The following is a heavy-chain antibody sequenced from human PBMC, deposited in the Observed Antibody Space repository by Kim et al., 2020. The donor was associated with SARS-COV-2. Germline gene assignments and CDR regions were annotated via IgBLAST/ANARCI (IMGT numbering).Heavy chain of an antibody. D-gene: IGHD3-10*01. CDR2: INAGNGNT. J-gene: IGHJ6*02. CDR1: GYTFTSYA. CDR3: ASGYYYGSGSYISRYYYYGMDV. Sequence: ASVKVSCKASGYTFTSYAMHWVRRAPGQRLEWMGWINAGNGNTKYSQKFQGRVTITRDTSASTAYMELSSLRSEDTAVYYCASGYYYGSGSYISRYYYYGMDVWGQGTTVTVSS. V-gene: IGHV1-3*01.